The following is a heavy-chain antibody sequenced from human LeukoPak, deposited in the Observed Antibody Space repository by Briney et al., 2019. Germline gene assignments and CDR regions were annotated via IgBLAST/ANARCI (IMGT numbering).Heavy chain of an antibody. CDR1: GFTFNTYS. V-gene: IGHV3-48*01. CDR3: ARGECSGGSCNALYGMDV. Sequence: GGSLRLSCAASGFTFNTYSMNWVRHAPGKGLKWVSYISSSSITIYYADSVKGRFTISRDNSKNTLYLQMNSLRAEDTAVYYCARGECSGGSCNALYGMDVWGQGTTVTVSS. D-gene: IGHD2-15*01. CDR2: ISSSSITI. J-gene: IGHJ6*02.